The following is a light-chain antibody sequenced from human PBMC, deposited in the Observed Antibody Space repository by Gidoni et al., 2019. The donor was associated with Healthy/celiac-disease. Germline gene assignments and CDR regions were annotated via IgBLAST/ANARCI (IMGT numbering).Light chain of an antibody. CDR2: TAS. J-gene: IGKJ2*01. CDR1: QSISSY. V-gene: IGKV1-39*01. Sequence: DIQMTPSPSSLSASVGDRVTITCRASQSISSYLNWYQQKPVKAPTLLTYTASSLQSGVQSRVSGSGSGTDFTLTISSLQTEDFATYYCQKSYSLTFXXXTKLEIK. CDR3: QKSYSLT.